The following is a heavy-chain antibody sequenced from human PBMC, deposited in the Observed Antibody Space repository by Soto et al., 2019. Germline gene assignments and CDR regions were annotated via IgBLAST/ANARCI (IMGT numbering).Heavy chain of an antibody. CDR3: ARALFPDVDIYAMDF. D-gene: IGHD2-2*03. Sequence: QVQLVESGGGVVQPGRSLRLSCAASGFTFRDHAMHWVRQAPGKGREWLAIIWNDGSNKFYAGSVKGRFTISRDNSKNTAYLQMNTLSAEDTAVYYCARALFPDVDIYAMDFWGQGTTVTVS. V-gene: IGHV3-33*01. J-gene: IGHJ6*02. CDR2: IWNDGSNK. CDR1: GFTFRDHA.